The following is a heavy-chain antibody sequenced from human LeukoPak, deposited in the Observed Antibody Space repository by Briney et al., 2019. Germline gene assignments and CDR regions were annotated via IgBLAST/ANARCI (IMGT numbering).Heavy chain of an antibody. Sequence: GGSLRLSCAASGFTFSSYSMNWVRQAPGKGLEWVSSISSSSSYIYYADSVKGRFTISRDNAKNSLYLQMNSLRAEDTAVYYCARVYCSSTSCYVGALIAAAGTNTLDAFDIWGQGTMVTVSS. CDR2: ISSSSSYI. J-gene: IGHJ3*02. D-gene: IGHD2-2*01. CDR3: ARVYCSSTSCYVGALIAAAGTNTLDAFDI. CDR1: GFTFSSYS. V-gene: IGHV3-21*01.